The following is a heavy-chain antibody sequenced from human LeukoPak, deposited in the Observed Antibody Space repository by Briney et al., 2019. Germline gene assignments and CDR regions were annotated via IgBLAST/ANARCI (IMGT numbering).Heavy chain of an antibody. J-gene: IGHJ4*02. D-gene: IGHD2-15*01. Sequence: GGSLRLSCAASGFTFSIYGMHWVRQAPGKGLEWVVLIKKDGSDEHYADSVKGRFTISRDNSKNTLYLQMNSLRAEDTAVYYCARYCSGCYRGLDYWGQGTLATVSS. CDR1: GFTFSIYG. V-gene: IGHV3-30*03. CDR3: ARYCSGCYRGLDY. CDR2: IKKDGSDE.